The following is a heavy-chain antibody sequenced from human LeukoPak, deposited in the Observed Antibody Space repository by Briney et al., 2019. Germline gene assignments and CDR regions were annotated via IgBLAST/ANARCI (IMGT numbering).Heavy chain of an antibody. CDR1: GFTFSSYS. V-gene: IGHV3-21*01. Sequence: GGSLRLSCAASGFTFSSYSMNWVRQAPGKGLEWVSSISSSSSYIYYADSVKGRFTISRDNAKNSLYLQMNSLGAEDTAVYYCARDRTKEIDYWGQGTLVTVSS. CDR3: ARDRTKEIDY. D-gene: IGHD2-8*01. CDR2: ISSSSSYI. J-gene: IGHJ4*02.